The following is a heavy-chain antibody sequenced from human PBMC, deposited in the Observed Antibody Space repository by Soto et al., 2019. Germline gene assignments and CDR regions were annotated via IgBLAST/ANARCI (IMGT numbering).Heavy chain of an antibody. Sequence: SVKVSCKASGFTFTSSAVQWVRQARGQRLEWIGWIVVGSGNTNYAQKFQERVTITRDMSTSTAYMELSSLRSEDTAVYYCAADHRIMITFGGVIVMSYYGMAVWGQGTMLTVSS. D-gene: IGHD3-16*02. CDR3: AADHRIMITFGGVIVMSYYGMAV. CDR1: GFTFTSSA. V-gene: IGHV1-58*01. J-gene: IGHJ6*02. CDR2: IVVGSGNT.